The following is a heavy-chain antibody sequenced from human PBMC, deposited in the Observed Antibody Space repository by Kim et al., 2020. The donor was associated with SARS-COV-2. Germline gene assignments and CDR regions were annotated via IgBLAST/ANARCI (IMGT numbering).Heavy chain of an antibody. Sequence: SETLSLTCTVSGGSISSYYWSWIRQPPGKGLEWIGYIYYSGSTNYNPSLKSRVTISVDTSKNQFSLNLSSVTAADTAVYYCARVIVLRYFDWQYYYYYMDVWGKGTTVTVSS. J-gene: IGHJ6*03. CDR1: GGSISSYY. CDR3: ARVIVLRYFDWQYYYYYMDV. CDR2: IYYSGST. D-gene: IGHD3-9*01. V-gene: IGHV4-59*01.